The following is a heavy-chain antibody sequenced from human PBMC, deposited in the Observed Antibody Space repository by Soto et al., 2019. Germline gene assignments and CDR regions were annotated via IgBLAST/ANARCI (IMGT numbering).Heavy chain of an antibody. V-gene: IGHV1-46*01. CDR2: INPSGGST. D-gene: IGHD2-15*01. Sequence: ASVKVSCKASGDTFTSYYMHWVRQAPGQGLEWMGIINPSGGSTSYAQKFQGRVTMTTDTSTSTVYMELRSLRSDDTAVYYCARQLLLFGYYYYYMDVWGKGTTVTVSS. J-gene: IGHJ6*03. CDR1: GDTFTSYY. CDR3: ARQLLLFGYYYYYMDV.